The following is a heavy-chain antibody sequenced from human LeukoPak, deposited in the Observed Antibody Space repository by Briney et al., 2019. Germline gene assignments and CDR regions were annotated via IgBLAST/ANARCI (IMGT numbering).Heavy chain of an antibody. Sequence: PGGSLRLSCAASGFPFSDYYMSWIRQAPGKGLEWVSYSSSSGTTIKYADSVKGRFTISRDNAKNSLYLQMNSLRVEDTAVYYCARVKEQWLVSTPFDYWGQGTLVTVSS. D-gene: IGHD6-19*01. J-gene: IGHJ4*02. V-gene: IGHV3-11*04. CDR3: ARVKEQWLVSTPFDY. CDR2: SSSSGTTI. CDR1: GFPFSDYY.